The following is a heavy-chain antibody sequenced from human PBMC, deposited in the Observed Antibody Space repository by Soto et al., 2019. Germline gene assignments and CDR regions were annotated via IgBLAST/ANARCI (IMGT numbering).Heavy chain of an antibody. CDR3: ARASGKGYYYGLDV. Sequence: GASVKVSCKASGYSFTVYYLHWVRQGRGQGLEWMGSFNPNSGGANYADRFQGRVTMTRDSSVSTAYMELSSLRIDDTAVYYCARASGKGYYYGLDVWG. CDR1: GYSFTVYY. D-gene: IGHD1-1*01. V-gene: IGHV1-2*02. J-gene: IGHJ6*02. CDR2: FNPNSGGA.